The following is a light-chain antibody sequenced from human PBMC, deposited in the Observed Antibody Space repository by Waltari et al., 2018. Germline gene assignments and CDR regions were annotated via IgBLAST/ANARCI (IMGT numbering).Light chain of an antibody. CDR3: QHYGT. J-gene: IGKJ1*01. CDR2: GAS. CDR1: QSVSSSF. V-gene: IGKV3-20*01. Sequence: EIVLTQSPGTLSLSPGERATLSCRASQSVSSSFLAWYQQKPGQAPRLLIYGASSRATDIPDRFSGSASGTDFTLTISRLEPEDFAVFYCQHYGTFGQWTMVEIK.